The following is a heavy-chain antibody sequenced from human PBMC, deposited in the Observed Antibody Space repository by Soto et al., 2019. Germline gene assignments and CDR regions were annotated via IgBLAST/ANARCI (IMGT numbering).Heavy chain of an antibody. J-gene: IGHJ3*02. D-gene: IGHD3-22*01. CDR2: IKEDGSEK. Sequence: LRLSCAASGFTLSSSVMSWVRQAPGKGLEWVTNIKEDGSEKYYVDSVKGRFTIPRDNAKNSLYLEMNSLRAEDTAIYYCARYYDGSGNSDAFDIWGQRTMVTVSS. CDR1: GFTLSSSV. CDR3: ARYYDGSGNSDAFDI. V-gene: IGHV3-7*03.